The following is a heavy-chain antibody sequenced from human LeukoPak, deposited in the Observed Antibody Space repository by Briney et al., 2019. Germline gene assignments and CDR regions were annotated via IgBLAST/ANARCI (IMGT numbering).Heavy chain of an antibody. D-gene: IGHD5/OR15-5a*01. J-gene: IGHJ4*02. CDR3: ARQSRETRTVYEYYFDY. Sequence: PGGSLRLSCAASGFTFSDSYMAWIRQAPGKWLEGLSHISNDHSTMYYADSGKGRFTVSRDNAKNSLFLKMNSLRAGDTAVSYCARQSRETRTVYEYYFDYWGQGALVTVSS. V-gene: IGHV3-11*01. CDR1: GFTFSDSY. CDR2: ISNDHSTM.